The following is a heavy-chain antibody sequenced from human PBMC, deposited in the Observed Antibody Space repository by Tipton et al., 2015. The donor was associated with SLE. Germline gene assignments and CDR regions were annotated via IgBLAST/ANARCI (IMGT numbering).Heavy chain of an antibody. CDR2: IYYSGST. J-gene: IGHJ4*02. CDR1: GGSFSGYY. D-gene: IGHD6-13*01. V-gene: IGHV4-31*11. CDR3: ARREGIAAAGIID. Sequence: TLSLTCAVYGGSFSGYYWSWIRQHPGKGLEWIGYIYYSGSTYYNPSLKSRVTISVDTSKNQFSLKLSSVTAADTAVYYCARREGIAAAGIIDWGQGTLVTVSS.